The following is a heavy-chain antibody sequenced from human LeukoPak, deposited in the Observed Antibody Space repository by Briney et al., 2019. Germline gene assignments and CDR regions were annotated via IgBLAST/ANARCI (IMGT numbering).Heavy chain of an antibody. D-gene: IGHD3-10*01. CDR1: GGSFSGYY. CDR2: INHSGST. Sequence: PSETLSLTCAVYGGSFSGYYWSWIRQPPGKGLEWIGEINHSGSTNYNPSLKSRVTISVDTSKNHFSLKLSSVPAADTAVYYCAGDRGYYGSDFWGPGTLVTVSS. J-gene: IGHJ4*02. V-gene: IGHV4-34*01. CDR3: AGDRGYYGSDF.